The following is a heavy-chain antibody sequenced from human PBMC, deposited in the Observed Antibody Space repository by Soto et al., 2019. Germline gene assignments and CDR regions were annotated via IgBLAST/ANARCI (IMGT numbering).Heavy chain of an antibody. CDR1: GYSFTNYW. CDR3: VRNDYCDYISGLDY. D-gene: IGHD4-17*01. Sequence: EVQLVQSGAEVKKPGEPLRISCKGSGYSFTNYWISWVRQMPGEGLEWMGYINPDNSYRTYSPSFQGHVTISADNSISTAYLQWSSLKASDTAMYYCVRNDYCDYISGLDYWGRGTLVTVSS. CDR2: INPDNSYR. V-gene: IGHV5-10-1*01. J-gene: IGHJ4*02.